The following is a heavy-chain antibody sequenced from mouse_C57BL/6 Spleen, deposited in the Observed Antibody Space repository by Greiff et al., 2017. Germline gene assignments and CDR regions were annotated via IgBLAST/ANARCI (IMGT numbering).Heavy chain of an antibody. CDR3: AREGYSPAWFAY. J-gene: IGHJ3*01. V-gene: IGHV1-52*01. CDR1: GYTFTSYW. Sequence: QVQLQQPGAELVRPGSSVKLSCKASGYTFTSYWMHWVKQRPIQGLEWIGNIDPSDSETHYNQKFKDKATLTVDKSSSKAYMQLSSLTSEDSAVYYCAREGYSPAWFAYWGQGTLVTVSA. CDR2: IDPSDSET. D-gene: IGHD2-12*01.